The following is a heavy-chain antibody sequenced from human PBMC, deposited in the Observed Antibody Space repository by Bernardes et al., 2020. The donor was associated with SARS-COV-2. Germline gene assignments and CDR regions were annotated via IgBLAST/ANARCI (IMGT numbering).Heavy chain of an antibody. V-gene: IGHV7-4-1*01. J-gene: IGHJ4*02. CDR3: ASLAEMSTSRGVR. D-gene: IGHD3-10*01. CDR1: GYNFTRFP. Sequence: ASVKVSCKASGYNFTRFPMNWVRQAPGQGLECMGWINTDSGNPTYAQDFTGRFVFSLDTSVSTAYLQISSLKAEDTAVYYCASLAEMSTSRGVRWGQGSLVTVSS. CDR2: INTDSGNP.